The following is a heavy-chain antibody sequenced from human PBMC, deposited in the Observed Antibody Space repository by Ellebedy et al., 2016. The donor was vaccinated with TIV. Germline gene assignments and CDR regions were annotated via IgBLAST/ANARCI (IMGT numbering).Heavy chain of an antibody. V-gene: IGHV4-39*07. Sequence: MPSETLSLTCTVSGGSISNSDYYWNWIRQPPGKGLEWIGSIYYSGCAYYNPSLKSRVPVSVDTSKNQFSLNLSSVTAADTAVYYCARDPALPRGRFDTWGQGTLVTVSS. J-gene: IGHJ5*02. CDR2: IYYSGCA. CDR1: GGSISNSDYY. CDR3: ARDPALPRGRFDT.